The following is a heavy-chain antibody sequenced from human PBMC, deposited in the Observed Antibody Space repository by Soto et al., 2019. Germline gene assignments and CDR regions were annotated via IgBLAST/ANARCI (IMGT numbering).Heavy chain of an antibody. Sequence: EVQLVESGGGLVKPGGSLRLSCAASGFTFSSYSMNWVRQAPGKGLEWVSSISSSSSYIYYADSVKGRFTISRDNAKNSLYLQMNSLRAEDTAVYYCARDKIAAAGKNYFDYWGQGTLVTVSS. V-gene: IGHV3-21*01. CDR2: ISSSSSYI. J-gene: IGHJ4*02. CDR1: GFTFSSYS. CDR3: ARDKIAAAGKNYFDY. D-gene: IGHD6-13*01.